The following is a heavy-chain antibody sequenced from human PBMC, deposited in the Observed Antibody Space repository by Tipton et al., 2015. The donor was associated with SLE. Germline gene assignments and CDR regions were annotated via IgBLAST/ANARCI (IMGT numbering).Heavy chain of an antibody. D-gene: IGHD3-22*01. J-gene: IGHJ4*02. CDR3: ARLAYYDSSGYY. V-gene: IGHV5-51*03. Sequence: QLVQSGVEVTKPGESLQISCTSSGYRFGSYWIGWVRQMPGKGLEWMGIIYPGDSDAKYSPSFQGQVTISADKSSSTAYLQWSSLKASDTAMYNCARLAYYDSSGYYWGQGTLVNVS. CDR2: IYPGDSDA. CDR1: GYRFGSYW.